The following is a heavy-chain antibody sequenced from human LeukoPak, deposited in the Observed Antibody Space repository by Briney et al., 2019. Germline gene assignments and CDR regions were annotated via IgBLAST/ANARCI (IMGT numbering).Heavy chain of an antibody. D-gene: IGHD2-15*01. V-gene: IGHV3-23*01. CDR3: AKQLGYCSDGSCYFPY. J-gene: IGHJ4*02. CDR1: GFTFSSSA. CDR2: ISASGGST. Sequence: PGGSLGLSCAASGFTFSSSAMSWVRQVPGKGLEWVSGISASGGSTSYADSVRGRFTISRDNSKNTLYVQMNSLRDEDTAVYYCAKQLGYCSDGSCYFPYWGQGTLVTVSS.